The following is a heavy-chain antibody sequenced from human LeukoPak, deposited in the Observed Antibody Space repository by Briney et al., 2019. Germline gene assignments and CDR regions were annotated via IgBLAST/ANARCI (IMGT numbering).Heavy chain of an antibody. V-gene: IGHV3-7*01. CDR3: ARAPYSSGWYPHSHYYYYYMDV. CDR2: IKQDGSEK. D-gene: IGHD6-19*01. Sequence: PGGSLRLSCVASGFTFSSYWMSWVRQAPGRGLEWVANIKQDGSEKYYVDPVNGRFTISRDNAKNSLYLQMNSLRAEDTAVYYCARAPYSSGWYPHSHYYYYYMDVWGKGTTVTVSS. CDR1: GFTFSSYW. J-gene: IGHJ6*03.